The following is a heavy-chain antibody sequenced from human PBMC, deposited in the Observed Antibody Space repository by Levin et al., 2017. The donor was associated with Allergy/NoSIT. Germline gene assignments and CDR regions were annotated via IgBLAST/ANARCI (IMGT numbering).Heavy chain of an antibody. CDR2: IYSGGST. CDR1: GFTVSSNY. CDR3: ARGTTYLGYCSSTSCYQDY. V-gene: IGHV3-53*01. J-gene: IGHJ4*02. Sequence: PGGSLRLSCAASGFTVSSNYMSWVRQAPGKGLEWVSVIYSGGSTYYADSVKGRFTISRDNSKNTLYLQMNSLRAEDTAVYYCARGTTYLGYCSSTSCYQDYWGQGTLVTVSS. D-gene: IGHD2-2*01.